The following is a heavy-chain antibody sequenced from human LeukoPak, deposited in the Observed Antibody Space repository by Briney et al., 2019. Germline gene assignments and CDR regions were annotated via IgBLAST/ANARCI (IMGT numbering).Heavy chain of an antibody. CDR1: GFTFSSYD. J-gene: IGHJ4*02. CDR3: ARVRPAAMREHYFDY. D-gene: IGHD2-2*01. CDR2: IGTAGDT. V-gene: IGHV3-13*01. Sequence: GGSLRLSCAASGFTFSSYDMHWVRQATGKGLEWVSAIGTAGDTYYPGSVKGRFTISRENAKNSLYLQMNSLRAEDTAVYYRARVRPAAMREHYFDYWGQGTLVTVSS.